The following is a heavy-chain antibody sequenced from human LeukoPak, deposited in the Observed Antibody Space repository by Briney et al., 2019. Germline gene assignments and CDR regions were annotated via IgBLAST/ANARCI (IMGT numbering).Heavy chain of an antibody. V-gene: IGHV1-69*01. D-gene: IGHD2-2*01. J-gene: IGHJ4*02. Sequence: SVKVSCKASGGTFSSYAISWVRQAPGQGLEWMGGIIPIFGTANYAQKFQGRVTITADESTSTAYMELSSLRSEDTAVYYCARGSLPIVVLPAALDDWGQGTLVTVSS. CDR3: ARGSLPIVVLPAALDD. CDR1: GGTFSSYA. CDR2: IIPIFGTA.